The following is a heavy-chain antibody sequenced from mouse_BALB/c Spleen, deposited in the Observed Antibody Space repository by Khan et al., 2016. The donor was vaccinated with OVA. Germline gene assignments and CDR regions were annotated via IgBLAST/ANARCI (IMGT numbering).Heavy chain of an antibody. CDR1: GFTFNSYG. CDR2: ISGDSNTI. D-gene: IGHD1-1*01. CDR3: ATSYFYGYYFDY. Sequence: EVELVESGGDLVQPGGSRKLSCAASGFTFNSYGMHWVRQAPEKGLEWVAYISGDSNTIYYADTVKGRFTISRDNPKNTLFLQMTSLMSADTAMYYCATSYFYGYYFDYWGPGTTLTVS. J-gene: IGHJ2*01. V-gene: IGHV5-17*02.